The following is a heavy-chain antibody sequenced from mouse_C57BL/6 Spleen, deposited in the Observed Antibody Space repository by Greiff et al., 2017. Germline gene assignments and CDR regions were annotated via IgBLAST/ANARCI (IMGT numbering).Heavy chain of an antibody. Sequence: EVKLQESGGGLVKPGGSLKLSCAASGFTFSSYAMSWVRQTPEKRLEWVATISDGGSYTYYPDNVKGRFTISRDNAKNNLYLQMSHLKSEDTAMYYCASEGEGYYSYYFDYWGQGTTLTVSS. CDR3: ASEGEGYYSYYFDY. V-gene: IGHV5-4*03. CDR1: GFTFSSYA. D-gene: IGHD1-1*01. CDR2: ISDGGSYT. J-gene: IGHJ2*01.